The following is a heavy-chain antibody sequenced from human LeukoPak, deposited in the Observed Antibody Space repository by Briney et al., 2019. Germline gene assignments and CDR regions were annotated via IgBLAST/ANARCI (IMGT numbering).Heavy chain of an antibody. V-gene: IGHV4-4*07. J-gene: IGHJ4*02. CDR2: IGSSGNT. D-gene: IGHD2/OR15-2a*01. Sequence: SETLSLTCSVSGESMRNYYWSWIRQPAGRGLEWIGRIGSSGNTNYNPSLRSRVTVSIDVSKNQLSLKLYSVTAADTAVYYCTRGEFDCDSWGQGILVTVSS. CDR3: TRGEFDCDS. CDR1: GESMRNYY.